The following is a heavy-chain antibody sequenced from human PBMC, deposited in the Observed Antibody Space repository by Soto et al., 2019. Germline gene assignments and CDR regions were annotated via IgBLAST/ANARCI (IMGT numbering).Heavy chain of an antibody. D-gene: IGHD1-7*01. CDR3: ARGSNWNYVTGIDY. Sequence: ASVKVSCKASGYTFTSYDINWVRQATGQGLEWMGWMNPNSGNTGYAQKFQGRVTMTRNTSISTAYMELSSLRSEDTAVYYCARGSNWNYVTGIDYWGQGTLVTVSS. V-gene: IGHV1-8*01. CDR2: MNPNSGNT. J-gene: IGHJ4*02. CDR1: GYTFTSYD.